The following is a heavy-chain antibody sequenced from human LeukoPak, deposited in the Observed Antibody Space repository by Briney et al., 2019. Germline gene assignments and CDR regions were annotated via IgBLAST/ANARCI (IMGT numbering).Heavy chain of an antibody. CDR2: MNPNSGNT. J-gene: IGHJ4*02. Sequence: ASVKVSCKASGYTFTSYDINWVRQATGQGLEWMGWMNPNSGNTGYAEKFQGRVTMTRDTSMSTVYMELSSLTSEDTAVYYCARGGIAAAGVDYWGQGTLVTVSS. CDR3: ARGGIAAAGVDY. D-gene: IGHD6-13*01. CDR1: GYTFTSYD. V-gene: IGHV1-8*01.